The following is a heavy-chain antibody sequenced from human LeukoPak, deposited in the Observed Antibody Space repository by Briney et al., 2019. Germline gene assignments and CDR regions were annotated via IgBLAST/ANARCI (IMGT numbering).Heavy chain of an antibody. CDR1: GGSISSYY. CDR2: IYYSGST. D-gene: IGHD3-22*01. J-gene: IGHJ4*02. Sequence: SETLSLTCTVSGGSISSYYWSWIRQPPGKGLEWIGYIYYSGSTNYNPSLKSRVTISVDTSKNQFSLKLSSVTAADTAVYYCASSPYYYESSGYYYVWGQGTLVTVSS. CDR3: ASSPYYYESSGYYYV. V-gene: IGHV4-59*01.